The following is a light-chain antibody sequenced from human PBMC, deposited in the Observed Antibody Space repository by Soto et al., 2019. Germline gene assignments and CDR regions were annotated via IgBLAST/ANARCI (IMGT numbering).Light chain of an antibody. V-gene: IGKV3-20*01. CDR1: QSVTNSY. J-gene: IGKJ4*01. Sequence: ESVLTQSPGTLSLSPGERATLSCRASQSVTNSYFAWYQQKPGQAPRLLIHGISSRATGIPDRFSGSGSGTDFTLTISRLEPEDFVVYYCQQSGTSPPVAFGGGTKVEIK. CDR2: GIS. CDR3: QQSGTSPPVA.